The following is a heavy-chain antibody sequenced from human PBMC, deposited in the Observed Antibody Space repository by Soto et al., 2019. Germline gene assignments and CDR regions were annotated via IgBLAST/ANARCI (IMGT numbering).Heavy chain of an antibody. CDR2: ILYNGDT. V-gene: IGHV4-59*01. CDR3: ARDIGYFYASSGSLGFDM. Sequence: SATLSLTCSTTRASINNYYGRCIGQSPGKGLEWIGYILYNGDTKYNPSLESRVTISVDTSTNQFSLRLTSVTAADTAVYYCARDIGYFYASSGSLGFDMWGQGTLVT. CDR1: RASINNYY. J-gene: IGHJ3*02. D-gene: IGHD3-22*01.